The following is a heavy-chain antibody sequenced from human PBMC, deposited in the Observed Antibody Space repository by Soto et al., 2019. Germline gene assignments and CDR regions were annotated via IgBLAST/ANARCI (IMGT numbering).Heavy chain of an antibody. D-gene: IGHD3-10*01. V-gene: IGHV3-23*01. J-gene: IGHJ2*01. CDR3: AKEASVPSFGEFWFFDL. CDR1: GFTFPNYG. Sequence: EVQLLESGGGLVQPGGSLRLSCDGSGFTFPNYGMTWVRQAPGQGLXXXSSVSGDGFTAYYADSVKGRFTISRDNSKNTVXXXMNSXXAEDTAVYYCAKEASVPSFGEFWFFDLWGRGTPVTVSS. CDR2: VSGDGFTA.